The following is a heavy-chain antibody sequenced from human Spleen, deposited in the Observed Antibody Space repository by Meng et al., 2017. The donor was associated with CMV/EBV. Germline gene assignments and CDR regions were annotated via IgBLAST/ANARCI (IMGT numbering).Heavy chain of an antibody. D-gene: IGHD1-26*01. J-gene: IGHJ5*02. Sequence: SETLSLTCTVSGGSISSSSYYWGWIRQPPGKGLEWIGSIYYSGSTYYNPSLKSRVTISVDTSKNQFSLKLSSVTAADTAVYYCARGKWEPMAGGWFDPWGQGTLVTVSS. V-gene: IGHV4-39*01. CDR2: IYYSGST. CDR3: ARGKWEPMAGGWFDP. CDR1: GGSISSSSYY.